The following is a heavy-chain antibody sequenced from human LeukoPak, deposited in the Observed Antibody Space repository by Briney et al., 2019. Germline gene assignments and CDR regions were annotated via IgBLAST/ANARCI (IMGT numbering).Heavy chain of an antibody. J-gene: IGHJ6*02. CDR2: ISAYNGNT. CDR3: ARVGYYGSGSYWYYGMDV. D-gene: IGHD3-10*01. V-gene: IGHV1-18*01. CDR1: GYTFTSYG. Sequence: ASVKVSCKASGYTFTSYGISWVRQAPGQGLEWMGWISAYNGNTNYAQKLQGRVTMTTDTSTSTAYMELRSLRSDDTAVYYCARVGYYGSGSYWYYGMDVWGQGTTVTVSS.